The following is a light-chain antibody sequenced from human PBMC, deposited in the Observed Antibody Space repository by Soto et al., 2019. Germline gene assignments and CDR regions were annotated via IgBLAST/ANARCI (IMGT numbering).Light chain of an antibody. Sequence: EIVLTQSPGTLSLSPGERATLSCRASQSVSASYLAWYQQKPGQAPRLLIYGASSRATGFPDGFSGSGSGTDFTLTISRLEPEDSAVYYCQQYHTSATFGQGTNLEI. CDR3: QQYHTSAT. CDR1: QSVSASY. CDR2: GAS. J-gene: IGKJ2*01. V-gene: IGKV3-20*01.